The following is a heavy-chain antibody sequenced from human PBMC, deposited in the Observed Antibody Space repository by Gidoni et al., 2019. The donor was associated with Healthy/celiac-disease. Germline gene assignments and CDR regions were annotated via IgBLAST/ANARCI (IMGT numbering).Heavy chain of an antibody. Sequence: EVQRVESGGGLGEPGGALRLHCAATGFAVSGYAISWVRQAAGKGLEWVSAISGSGGSTYYADSVKGRFTISRDNSKNTLYLQMNSLRAEDTAVYYCAKDLFPTVTTSGGDYWGQGTLVTVSS. J-gene: IGHJ4*02. CDR3: AKDLFPTVTTSGGDY. CDR1: GFAVSGYA. CDR2: ISGSGGST. V-gene: IGHV3-23*04. D-gene: IGHD4-17*01.